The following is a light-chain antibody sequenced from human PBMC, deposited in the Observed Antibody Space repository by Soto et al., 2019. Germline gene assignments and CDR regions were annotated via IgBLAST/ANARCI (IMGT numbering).Light chain of an antibody. J-gene: IGKJ2*03. CDR1: QDIVNF. CDR3: HQSLSSPYS. CDR2: AAS. V-gene: IGKV1-39*01. Sequence: IQMTQSPSSLSASVGDRVTITCRASQDIVNFLHWYQHKPGKAPRLLIYAASNLQRGVPSRFSGRGSGTDFTLTINSLEPEDFASYYCHQSLSSPYSFGPGTKVDIK.